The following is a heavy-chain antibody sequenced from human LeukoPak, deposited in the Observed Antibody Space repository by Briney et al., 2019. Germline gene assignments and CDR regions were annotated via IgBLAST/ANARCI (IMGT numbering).Heavy chain of an antibody. Sequence: SQTLSLTCAISGDSVSSNSAAWHWIRQSPSRGLEWLGRTYYRSKWYNDYAVSVKSRITINPDTSKNQFSLQLNSVTPEDTAVYDCARDGSYPNGDFDYWGQGTLVTVSS. V-gene: IGHV6-1*01. D-gene: IGHD1-26*01. J-gene: IGHJ4*02. CDR1: GDSVSSNSAA. CDR3: ARDGSYPNGDFDY. CDR2: TYYRSKWYN.